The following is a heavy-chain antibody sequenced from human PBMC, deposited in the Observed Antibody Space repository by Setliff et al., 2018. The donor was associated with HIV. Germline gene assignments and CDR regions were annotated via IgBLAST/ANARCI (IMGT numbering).Heavy chain of an antibody. D-gene: IGHD6-19*01. CDR1: GYTFTSYG. Sequence: ASVKVSCKASGYTFTSYGISWVRQAPGQGLEWMGWMSAYNGNTNYAQKLQGRVTMTTDTSTSTAYMELRSLRSDATAVYYRARVPFSGWLYCDYWGQGTLVTVSS. V-gene: IGHV1-18*01. CDR3: ARVPFSGWLYCDY. J-gene: IGHJ4*02. CDR2: MSAYNGNT.